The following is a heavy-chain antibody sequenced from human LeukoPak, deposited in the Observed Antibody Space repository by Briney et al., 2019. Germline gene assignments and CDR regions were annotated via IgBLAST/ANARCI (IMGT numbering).Heavy chain of an antibody. Sequence: SETLSLTCTVSGDSISSYYRSWIRQPPGKGMEWIGYIYNSETTNYNPSLESRVTISEDTSKNQFSLMLTSVTAADTAVYYCARVVYSHYWPEGMDVWGQGTTVTVSS. D-gene: IGHD4-11*01. J-gene: IGHJ6*02. V-gene: IGHV4-59*01. CDR1: GDSISSYY. CDR3: ARVVYSHYWPEGMDV. CDR2: IYNSETT.